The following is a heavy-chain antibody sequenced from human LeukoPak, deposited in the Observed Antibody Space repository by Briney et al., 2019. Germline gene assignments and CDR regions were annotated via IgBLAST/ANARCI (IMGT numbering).Heavy chain of an antibody. D-gene: IGHD3-16*01. CDR3: ARDRPYGGVGDFDY. V-gene: IGHV3-66*01. CDR1: GFTVSGHY. Sequence: GGSLRLSCAASGFTVSGHYVSWVRQAPGKGLEWHSAIYTGGDTYYADSVRGRFTISRDNSKKTLYLQMNSLTVEDTAVYYCARDRPYGGVGDFDYWGQGTLVTVSS. J-gene: IGHJ4*02. CDR2: IYTGGDT.